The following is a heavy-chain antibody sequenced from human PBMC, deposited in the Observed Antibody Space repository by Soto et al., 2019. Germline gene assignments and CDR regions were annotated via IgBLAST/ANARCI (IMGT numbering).Heavy chain of an antibody. Sequence: PGESLKISCKGSGYSFTSYWIGWVRQMPGKGLEWMGLIYPGDSDTRYSPSFQGQVTISADKSISTAYLQWSSLKASDTAMYYCARLPWDDFGSVGGMDVWGQGTTVTVSS. V-gene: IGHV5-51*01. CDR3: ARLPWDDFGSVGGMDV. CDR2: IYPGDSDT. D-gene: IGHD3-3*01. J-gene: IGHJ6*02. CDR1: GYSFTSYW.